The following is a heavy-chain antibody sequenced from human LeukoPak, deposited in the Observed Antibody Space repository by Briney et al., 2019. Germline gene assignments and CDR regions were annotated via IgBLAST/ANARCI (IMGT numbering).Heavy chain of an antibody. CDR3: ARGGVTIFGVVPDV. D-gene: IGHD3-3*01. V-gene: IGHV3-64*01. J-gene: IGHJ6*02. CDR2: VSTNGGAT. Sequence: GGSLRLSCAASGFTFSNYAMHWVRQAPGKGLEYVSAVSTNGGATHYANSVKGRFTISRDNSKNMLWLQMGSLRAEDMAVYYCARGGVTIFGVVPDVWAKGPWSPSP. CDR1: GFTFSNYA.